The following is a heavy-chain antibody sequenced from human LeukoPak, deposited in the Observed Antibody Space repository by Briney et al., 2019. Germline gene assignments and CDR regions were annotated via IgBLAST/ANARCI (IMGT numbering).Heavy chain of an antibody. Sequence: SETLSLTCTVSGGSVSSGSYYWSWIRQPPGKGLEWIGYIYYSGGTNYNPSLKSRVTISVDTSKNQFSLKLSSVTAADTAVYYCARAVDYYDSSGYWAYYFDYWGQGTLVTVSS. J-gene: IGHJ4*02. CDR2: IYYSGGT. D-gene: IGHD3-22*01. V-gene: IGHV4-61*01. CDR3: ARAVDYYDSSGYWAYYFDY. CDR1: GGSVSSGSYY.